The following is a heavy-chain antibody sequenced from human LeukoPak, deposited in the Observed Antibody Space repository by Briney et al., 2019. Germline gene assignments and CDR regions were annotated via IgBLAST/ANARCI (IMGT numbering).Heavy chain of an antibody. D-gene: IGHD3-22*01. CDR3: AKDREGYYDSRGLFDY. J-gene: IGHJ4*02. CDR1: GFTFSSYA. V-gene: IGHV3-30*02. CDR2: IRYDGSNK. Sequence: GGSLRLSCAASGFTFSSYAMNWVRQAPGTGLEWVAFIRYDGSNKYYADSVKGRFTISRDNSKNMLYLQMNSLRAEDTAVYYCAKDREGYYDSRGLFDYWGQGTLVTVSS.